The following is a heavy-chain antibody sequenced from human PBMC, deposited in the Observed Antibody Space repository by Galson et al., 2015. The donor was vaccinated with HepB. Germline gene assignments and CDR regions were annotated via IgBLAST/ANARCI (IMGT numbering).Heavy chain of an antibody. CDR1: GFTFSSYE. CDR2: ISSSGSTI. J-gene: IGHJ4*02. V-gene: IGHV3-48*03. CDR3: ARAGIAARRFDY. D-gene: IGHD6-6*01. Sequence: SLRLSCAASGFTFSSYEMNWVRQAPGKGLEWVSYISSSGSTIYYADSVKGRFTISRDNAKNSLYLQMNSLRAEDTAVYYCARAGIAARRFDYWGQGTLVAVSS.